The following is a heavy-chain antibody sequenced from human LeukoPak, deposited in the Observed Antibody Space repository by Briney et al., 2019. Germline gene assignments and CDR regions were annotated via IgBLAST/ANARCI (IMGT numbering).Heavy chain of an antibody. J-gene: IGHJ4*02. CDR1: GSTFSSYA. D-gene: IGHD5-12*01. CDR2: IGSGGGST. V-gene: IGHV3-23*01. CDR3: AKDSGYDPPVSTHIDY. Sequence: QPGGSLRLSCEASGSTFSSYAMNWVRQAPGKGLEWVSAIGSGGGSTDYADSVQGRFTISRDNSKSTLYLQMNSLRAEDTAVYYCAKDSGYDPPVSTHIDYWGQGTLVTVSS.